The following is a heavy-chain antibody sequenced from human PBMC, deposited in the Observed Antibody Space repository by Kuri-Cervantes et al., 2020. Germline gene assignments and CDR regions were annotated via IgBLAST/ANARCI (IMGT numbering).Heavy chain of an antibody. Sequence: LSLTCAASGFTFSSYGMHWVRQAPGKGLEWVALISYHGSDKYYADSVKGRFTISRDNSKNTLSLQMNSLRADDTAVYYCAKVADNSGYYGTYFDYWGQGALVTVSS. J-gene: IGHJ4*02. CDR1: GFTFSSYG. V-gene: IGHV3-30*18. CDR3: AKVADNSGYYGTYFDY. CDR2: ISYHGSDK. D-gene: IGHD3-22*01.